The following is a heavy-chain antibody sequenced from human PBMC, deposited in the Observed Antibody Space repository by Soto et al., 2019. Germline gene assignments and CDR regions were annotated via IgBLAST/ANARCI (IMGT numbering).Heavy chain of an antibody. D-gene: IGHD3-3*01. J-gene: IGHJ5*02. CDR3: ARGAFFCTIFEVVPLDP. CDR2: INHSGST. CDR1: GGSFSGYY. V-gene: IGHV4-34*01. Sequence: SSETLSLTCAVYGGSFSGYYWSWIRQPPGKGLEWIGEINHSGSTNYSPSLKSRVTISVDTSKNQFSLKLSSVTAADTAVYYCARGAFFCTIFEVVPLDPWGQGTLVTVSS.